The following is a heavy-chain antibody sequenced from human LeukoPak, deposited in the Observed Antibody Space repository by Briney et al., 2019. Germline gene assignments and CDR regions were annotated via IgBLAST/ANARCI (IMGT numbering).Heavy chain of an antibody. Sequence: GSSVKVSCKAYGGTFSSYTIIWVRQAPGQGLEWMGMIIPIFGIANYAQKFQCRVTITADKSTSTAYMELSSLRSEDTAVYYCARAPTMIVGWFDPWGQGTLVTVSS. CDR3: ARAPTMIVGWFDP. CDR1: GGTFSSYT. J-gene: IGHJ5*02. V-gene: IGHV1-69*02. D-gene: IGHD3-22*01. CDR2: IIPIFGIA.